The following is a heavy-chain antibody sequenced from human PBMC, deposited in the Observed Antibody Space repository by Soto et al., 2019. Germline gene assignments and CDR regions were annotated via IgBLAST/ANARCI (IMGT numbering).Heavy chain of an antibody. J-gene: IGHJ4*02. Sequence: EVQLVESGGGLVQPGGSLRLSCAASGFTFSSYAMHWVRQAPGKGLEYVSAISSNGGSTYYANSVKGRFTISRDNSKNTLYLQMGSLRAEDMAVYYCARGSGPPYYYDSSGYQDYWGQGTLVTVSS. CDR1: GFTFSSYA. CDR2: ISSNGGST. CDR3: ARGSGPPYYYDSSGYQDY. V-gene: IGHV3-64*01. D-gene: IGHD3-22*01.